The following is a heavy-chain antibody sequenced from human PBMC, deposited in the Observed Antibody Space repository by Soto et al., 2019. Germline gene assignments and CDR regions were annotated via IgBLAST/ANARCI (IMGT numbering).Heavy chain of an antibody. Sequence: QVQLQESGPGLAETLSLTCTVSGVSITSGDYYWNWIRQPPGKGLEWIGNIDYSGNTYYNPSLKSRLTISLDTSKNHFSLKLSSVTAADTAVYYCASFGVASMNWFDPWGQGTLVTVSS. CDR3: ASFGVASMNWFDP. CDR2: IDYSGNT. V-gene: IGHV4-30-4*01. D-gene: IGHD3-3*01. J-gene: IGHJ5*02. CDR1: GVSITSGDYY.